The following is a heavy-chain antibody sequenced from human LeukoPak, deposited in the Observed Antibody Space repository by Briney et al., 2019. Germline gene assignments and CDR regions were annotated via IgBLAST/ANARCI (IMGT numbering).Heavy chain of an antibody. CDR2: IRYDGSNK. CDR3: ANGGGTGTTSGRRRGDY. Sequence: GGSLRLSCAASGFTFSSYWMHWVRQAPGKGLVWVAFIRYDGSNKYYADSVKGRFTISRDNSKNTLYLQMNSLRAEDTAVYYCANGGGTGTTSGRRRGDYWGQGTLVTVSS. CDR1: GFTFSSYW. D-gene: IGHD1-1*01. V-gene: IGHV3-30*02. J-gene: IGHJ4*02.